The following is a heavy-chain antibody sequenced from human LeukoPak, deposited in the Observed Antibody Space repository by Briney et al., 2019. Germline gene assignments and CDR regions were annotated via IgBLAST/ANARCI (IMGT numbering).Heavy chain of an antibody. D-gene: IGHD3-10*01. CDR2: IYTSGIT. Sequence: SETLSLTCTVSGGSISSSGYFWNWIRQPAGKGLEWIGRIYTSGITDYNPSLKSRVTISLDTFKNHFSLNLTSVTAADTAVYYCARCPIWFGDHHFDNWGQGTLVTVSS. V-gene: IGHV4-61*02. CDR3: ARCPIWFGDHHFDN. J-gene: IGHJ4*02. CDR1: GGSISSSGYF.